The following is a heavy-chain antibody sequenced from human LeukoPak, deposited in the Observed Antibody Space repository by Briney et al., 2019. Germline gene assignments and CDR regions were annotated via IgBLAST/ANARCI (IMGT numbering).Heavy chain of an antibody. V-gene: IGHV3-23*01. J-gene: IGHJ4*02. D-gene: IGHD6-13*01. CDR3: AKDRGYSSSWALFDY. Sequence: PGGSLRLSCAASGFTFSSYAMSWVRQAPGKGLEWVSAISGSRGSTYYADSVKGRFTISRDNSKNTLYLQMNSLRAEDTAVYYCAKDRGYSSSWALFDYWGQGTLVTVSS. CDR1: GFTFSSYA. CDR2: ISGSRGST.